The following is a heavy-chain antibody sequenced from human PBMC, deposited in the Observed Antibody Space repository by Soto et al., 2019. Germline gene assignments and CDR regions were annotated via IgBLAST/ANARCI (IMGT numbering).Heavy chain of an antibody. CDR1: GYTFTSYG. D-gene: IGHD2-2*01. Sequence: QVQLVQSGAEVKKPGASVKVSCKASGYTFTSYGISWVRQAPGQGLEWMGWISAYNGNTNYAQKLQGRVTMTTDTSTSPAYMELRSLRSDDTAVYYCAREGVVVVPAAMGNWFVPWGQGTLVTVSS. J-gene: IGHJ5*02. CDR2: ISAYNGNT. CDR3: AREGVVVVPAAMGNWFVP. V-gene: IGHV1-18*01.